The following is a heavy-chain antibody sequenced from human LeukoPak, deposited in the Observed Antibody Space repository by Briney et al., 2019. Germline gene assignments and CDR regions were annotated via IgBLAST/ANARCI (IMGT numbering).Heavy chain of an antibody. V-gene: IGHV1-2*04. CDR2: INPNSGGT. D-gene: IGHD5-12*01. J-gene: IGHJ4*02. CDR3: ARGGRGYSGHGTY. CDR1: GYTFTGYY. Sequence: GASVKVSCKASGYTFTGYYMHWVRQAPGQGLEWMGRINPNSGGTNYAQKFQGWVTMTRDTSISTAYMELSRLRSDDTAVYYCARGGRGYSGHGTYWGRGTLVTVSS.